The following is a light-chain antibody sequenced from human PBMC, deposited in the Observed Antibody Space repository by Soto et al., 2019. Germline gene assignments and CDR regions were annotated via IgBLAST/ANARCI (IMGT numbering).Light chain of an antibody. Sequence: DVQMTQSPSSLSAFVGDRVTITCRASQGIAPYLAWFQQKPGKVPKLLIYATSTLQSGVPSRFSGSGPGTDFTLTINSLQPEDVGTYYCQKYNSAPLTFGGGTKV. CDR2: ATS. CDR1: QGIAPY. V-gene: IGKV1-27*01. CDR3: QKYNSAPLT. J-gene: IGKJ4*01.